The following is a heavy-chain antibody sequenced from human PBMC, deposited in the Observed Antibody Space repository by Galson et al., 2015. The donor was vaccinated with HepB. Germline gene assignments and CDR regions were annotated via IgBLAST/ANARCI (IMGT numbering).Heavy chain of an antibody. J-gene: IGHJ4*02. D-gene: IGHD4-17*01. Sequence: SLRLSCAVSGFAFNSYTMHWVRQAPGKGLEWVSYIDRSSDYIYHADSVKGRFTISRDNAKNSLYLQMNSLRAEDTAVYYCVRNSFLGGDYSVDYWGQGILVTVSS. CDR3: VRNSFLGGDYSVDY. CDR1: GFAFNSYT. V-gene: IGHV3-21*05. CDR2: IDRSSDYI.